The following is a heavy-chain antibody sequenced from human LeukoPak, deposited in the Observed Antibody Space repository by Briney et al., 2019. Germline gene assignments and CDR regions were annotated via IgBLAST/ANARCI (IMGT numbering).Heavy chain of an antibody. CDR2: ISSSSSYI. CDR1: AFTFSSYS. J-gene: IGHJ4*02. V-gene: IGHV3-21*01. Sequence: GGSLRLSCTGSAFTFSSYSMNWVRQAPGKGLEWVSSISSSSSYIYYADSVKGRFTISRDNAKNSLYLQMNSLRAEDTAVYYCARGSDIGYWGQGTLVTVSS. D-gene: IGHD3-10*01. CDR3: ARGSDIGY.